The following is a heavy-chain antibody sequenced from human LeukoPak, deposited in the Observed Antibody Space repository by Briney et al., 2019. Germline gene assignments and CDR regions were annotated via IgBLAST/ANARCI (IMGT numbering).Heavy chain of an antibody. J-gene: IGHJ4*02. CDR1: GFTFSSYW. V-gene: IGHV3-7*01. CDR2: TKQDGSQK. Sequence: QPGGSLRLSCAASGFTFSSYWMSWVRQAPGKGLEWVANTKQDGSQKYYVDSVKGRFTISRDNAKNSLYLQMNSPRAEDTAVYYCARDAVPMVRGVISHFDYWGQGTLVTVSS. D-gene: IGHD3-10*01. CDR3: ARDAVPMVRGVISHFDY.